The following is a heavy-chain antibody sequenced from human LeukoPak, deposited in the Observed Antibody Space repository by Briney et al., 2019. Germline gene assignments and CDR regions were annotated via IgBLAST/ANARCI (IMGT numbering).Heavy chain of an antibody. J-gene: IGHJ4*02. Sequence: GGSLRLSCAASGFTFNRHGMHWVRQAPGKGLEWVAFIRYDGYSKYYADSVQGRFTISRDSSKNSLSLQMNSLRPDDTAVYYCARDGPTTKFDYWGQGTLVTVSS. V-gene: IGHV3-30*02. CDR3: ARDGPTTKFDY. CDR1: GFTFNRHG. D-gene: IGHD1-1*01. CDR2: IRYDGYSK.